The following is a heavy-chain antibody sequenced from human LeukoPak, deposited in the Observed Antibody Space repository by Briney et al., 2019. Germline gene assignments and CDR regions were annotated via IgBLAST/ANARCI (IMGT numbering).Heavy chain of an antibody. D-gene: IGHD1-26*01. CDR2: IYNSGSA. J-gene: IGHJ5*02. CDR3: ARLRGSYRHNWFDP. V-gene: IGHV4-4*08. Sequence: KPSETLSLTCTVSGGSISSYYWSWIRQSPGKGLEWIGYIYNSGSANYNPSLKSRVTLSVDTSTNQCSLKLSSVTAADTAVYYCARLRGSYRHNWFDPWGQGTLVTFSS. CDR1: GGSISSYY.